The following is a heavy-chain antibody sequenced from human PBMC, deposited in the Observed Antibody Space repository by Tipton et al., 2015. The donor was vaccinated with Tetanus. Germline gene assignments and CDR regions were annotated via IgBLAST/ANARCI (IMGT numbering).Heavy chain of an antibody. CDR3: AGVGFTIRWRLDF. D-gene: IGHD3-3*02. Sequence: TLSLTCAVSGYSIGSDYYWGWVRQPPGRGLEWIGSIYRRGFTYYNPSLKSRVAISMDTSKNQFSRELTSVTAADTAVYYCAGVGFTIRWRLDFWGQGTLVTVSS. V-gene: IGHV4-38-2*01. CDR2: IYRRGFT. CDR1: GYSIGSDYY. J-gene: IGHJ4*02.